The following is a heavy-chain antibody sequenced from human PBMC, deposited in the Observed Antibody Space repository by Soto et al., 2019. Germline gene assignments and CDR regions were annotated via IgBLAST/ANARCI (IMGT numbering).Heavy chain of an antibody. V-gene: IGHV4-59*01. D-gene: IGHD5-12*01. Sequence: PSETLSLTCTVSGGSISSYYWSWIRQPPGKGLEWIGYIYYSGSTNYNPSLKSRVTISVDTSKNQFSLKPSSVTAADTAVYYCGGGYETWGTFDYWGQGTLVTVSS. CDR2: IYYSGST. CDR3: GGGYETWGTFDY. CDR1: GGSISSYY. J-gene: IGHJ4*02.